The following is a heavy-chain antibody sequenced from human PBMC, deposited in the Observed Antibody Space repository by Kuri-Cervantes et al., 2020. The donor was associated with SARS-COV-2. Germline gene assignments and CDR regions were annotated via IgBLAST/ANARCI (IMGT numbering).Heavy chain of an antibody. CDR3: ARGAVVRGPKYYSDY. D-gene: IGHD3-10*01. J-gene: IGHJ4*02. Sequence: ESLKISCTVSGGSISSYYWSWIRQPPGKGLEWIGYIYYSGSTNYNPSLKSRVTISVDTSKNQFSLKLSSVTAADTAVYYCARGAVVRGPKYYSDYWGQGTLVTVSS. CDR1: GGSISSYY. V-gene: IGHV4-59*01. CDR2: IYYSGST.